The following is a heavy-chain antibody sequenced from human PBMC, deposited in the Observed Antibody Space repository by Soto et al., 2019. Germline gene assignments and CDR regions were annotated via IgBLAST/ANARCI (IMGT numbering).Heavy chain of an antibody. J-gene: IGHJ4*02. Sequence: PGGSLRLSCAASGFGFSNYEMNWVRQAPGKGLEWVSYITSSGGATMYADSVKGRFTISRDNAKDSLYLQMNSLRVEDTAVYYCARGDCKTSCYIGFWGQGALATVSS. CDR3: ARGDCKTSCYIGF. CDR1: GFGFSNYE. CDR2: ITSSGGAT. D-gene: IGHD2-2*02. V-gene: IGHV3-48*03.